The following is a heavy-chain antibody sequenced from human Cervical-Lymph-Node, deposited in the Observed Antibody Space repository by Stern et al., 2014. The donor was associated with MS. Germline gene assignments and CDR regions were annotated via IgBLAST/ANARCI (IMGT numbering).Heavy chain of an antibody. CDR2: ISYDGSNK. V-gene: IGHV3-30*03. Sequence: QVQLVESGGGVVQPGRSLRLSCVVSGFTFNHYAMHWVRQAPGKGLEWVALISYDGSNKHYADAVMGRFTISRDNSKNTLSLQMNSLRAEDTAVYYCARADVRGSYALFDYWGQGTLVTVSS. CDR1: GFTFNHYA. CDR3: ARADVRGSYALFDY. D-gene: IGHD3-16*01. J-gene: IGHJ4*02.